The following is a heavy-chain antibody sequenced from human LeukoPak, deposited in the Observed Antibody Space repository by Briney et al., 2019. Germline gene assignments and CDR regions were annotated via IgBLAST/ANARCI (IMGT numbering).Heavy chain of an antibody. J-gene: IGHJ6*03. V-gene: IGHV1-18*01. CDR1: GYTFTNYG. Sequence: ASVKVSCKASGYTFTNYGISWVRQAPGQGVEWMGWISGYNGNTNYAQKLQGRVTMTTETSTSTAYMELRSLRSDDTAVYYCAILNAYCGGDCYPGGLADYYYMDVWGEGTTVTVSS. CDR3: AILNAYCGGDCYPGGLADYYYMDV. CDR2: ISGYNGNT. D-gene: IGHD2-21*02.